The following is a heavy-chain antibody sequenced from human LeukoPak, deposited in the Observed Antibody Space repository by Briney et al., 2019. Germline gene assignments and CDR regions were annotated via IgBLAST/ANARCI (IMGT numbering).Heavy chain of an antibody. Sequence: QTGGSLRLSCAASGFTFSSYGMHWVRQAPGKGLEWVAFIRYDGSNKCYADSVKGRFTISRDNSKNTLYLQMNSLRAEDTAVYYCAKEGVRYLDWLSVEYYFDYWGQGTLVTVSS. D-gene: IGHD3-9*01. V-gene: IGHV3-30*02. CDR1: GFTFSSYG. CDR3: AKEGVRYLDWLSVEYYFDY. CDR2: IRYDGSNK. J-gene: IGHJ4*02.